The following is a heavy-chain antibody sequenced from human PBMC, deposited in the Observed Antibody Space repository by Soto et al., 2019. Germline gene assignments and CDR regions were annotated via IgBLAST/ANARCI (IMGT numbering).Heavy chain of an antibody. D-gene: IGHD2-21*02. J-gene: IGHJ6*02. V-gene: IGHV3-30-3*01. CDR3: ARDRAVTSTYYYYGMDV. CDR2: ISYDGSNK. Sequence: EGSLRLSCAASGFTFSSYAMHWVRQAPGKGLEWVAVISYDGSNKYYADSVKGRFTISRDNSKNTLYLQMNSLRAEDTAVYYCARDRAVTSTYYYYGMDVWGQGTTVTVSS. CDR1: GFTFSSYA.